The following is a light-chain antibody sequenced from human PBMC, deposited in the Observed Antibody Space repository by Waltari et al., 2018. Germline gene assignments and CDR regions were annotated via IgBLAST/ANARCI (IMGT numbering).Light chain of an antibody. J-gene: IGLJ1*01. CDR3: QAWDSSTLYV. CDR2: QDS. CDR1: KLGENS. V-gene: IGLV3-1*01. Sequence: SYELTQPPSVSVSPGQTASITCSGDKLGENSACWYQQKPGQSPVLVIYQDSKRPSGIPERFSGSNSGNTATLTISGTQAMDEADYYCQAWDSSTLYVFGTGTKVTVL.